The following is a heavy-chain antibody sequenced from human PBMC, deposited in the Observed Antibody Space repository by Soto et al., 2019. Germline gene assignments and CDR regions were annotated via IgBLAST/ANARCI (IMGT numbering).Heavy chain of an antibody. D-gene: IGHD6-13*01. V-gene: IGHV3-23*01. J-gene: IGHJ4*02. CDR1: GFTFSSSS. Sequence: GGSLRLSCAASGFTFSSSSMNWVRQAPGKELEWVSAISGSGGSTYYADSVKGRFTISRDNSKNTLYLQMNSLIAEDTAVYYCAYSSTPFDYWGQGTLVTVSS. CDR3: AYSSTPFDY. CDR2: ISGSGGST.